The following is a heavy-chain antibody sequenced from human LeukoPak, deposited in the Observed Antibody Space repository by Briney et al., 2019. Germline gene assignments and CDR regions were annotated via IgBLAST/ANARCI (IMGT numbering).Heavy chain of an antibody. CDR2: IDRDGRQR. V-gene: IGHV3-7*01. CDR3: ARDTSPRFSDSKSYYDAFDV. J-gene: IGHJ3*01. D-gene: IGHD3-22*01. CDR1: RFTFSTYS. Sequence: GGSLRLSCAASRFTFSTYSMNWVRQTPGKGLEWVANIDRDGRQRHYVDSVEGRFTISRDNAKNSLYLQMSSLRVEDTAVYYCARDTSPRFSDSKSYYDAFDVWGQGTMVTVSS.